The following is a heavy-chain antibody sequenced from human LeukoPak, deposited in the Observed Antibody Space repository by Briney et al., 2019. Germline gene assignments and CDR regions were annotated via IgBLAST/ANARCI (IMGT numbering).Heavy chain of an antibody. J-gene: IGHJ6*02. D-gene: IGHD6-19*01. Sequence: SETLSLTCTVSGGSISSYYWSWIRQPAGKGLEWIGRIYTSGSTNYNPSLKSRVTMSVGTSKNQFSLKLSSVTAADTAVYYCARDEIAVAGYYYYGMDVWGQGTTVTVSS. V-gene: IGHV4-4*07. CDR3: ARDEIAVAGYYYYGMDV. CDR2: IYTSGST. CDR1: GGSISSYY.